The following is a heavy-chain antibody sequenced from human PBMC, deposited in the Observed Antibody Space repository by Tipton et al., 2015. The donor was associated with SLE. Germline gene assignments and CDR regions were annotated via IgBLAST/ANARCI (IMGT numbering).Heavy chain of an antibody. CDR2: IYFSGST. V-gene: IGHV4-31*03. D-gene: IGHD6-6*01. Sequence: TLSLTCTVSGGSISSGAYYWNWIRQHPGKGLEWIGHIYFSGSTYYNPSLKSRVTISVDTSKNQFSLKLSSVTAADTAVYYCARGSSSSSYYYYYMDVWGKGTTVTVSS. CDR1: GGSISSGAYY. J-gene: IGHJ6*03. CDR3: ARGSSSSSYYYYYMDV.